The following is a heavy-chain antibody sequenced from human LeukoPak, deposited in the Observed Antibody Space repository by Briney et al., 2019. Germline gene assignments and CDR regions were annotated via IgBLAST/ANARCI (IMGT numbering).Heavy chain of an antibody. Sequence: GGSLRLSCAASGFTFNDAWMSWVRQAPGKGLEWVGRIKSKTDGGTTDYAAPVKGRFTISRDDSKNTLYLQMNSLKTEDTAVYYCTTAWYYFDSGGYQRSLDFDYWGQGTLVTVSS. J-gene: IGHJ4*02. D-gene: IGHD3-22*01. CDR1: GFTFNDAW. CDR3: TTAWYYFDSGGYQRSLDFDY. CDR2: IKSKTDGGTT. V-gene: IGHV3-15*01.